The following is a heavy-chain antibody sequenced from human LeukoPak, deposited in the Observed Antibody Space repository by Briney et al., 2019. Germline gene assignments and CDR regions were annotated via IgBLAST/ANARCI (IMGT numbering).Heavy chain of an antibody. CDR1: GGTFSSYA. CDR3: ARALRIAARPEYYYYMDV. V-gene: IGHV1-69*05. J-gene: IGHJ6*03. D-gene: IGHD6-6*01. Sequence: SVTVSCKASGGTFSSYAISWVRQAPGQGLEGMGGIIPIFGTANYAQKFQGRVTITTDESTSTAYMELSSLRSEDTAVYYCARALRIAARPEYYYYMDVWGKGTTVTVSS. CDR2: IIPIFGTA.